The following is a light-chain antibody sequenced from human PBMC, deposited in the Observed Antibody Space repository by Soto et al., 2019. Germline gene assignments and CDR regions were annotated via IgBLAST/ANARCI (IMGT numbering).Light chain of an antibody. V-gene: IGKV3-20*01. J-gene: IGKJ2*02. Sequence: EIVLTQSPGTLSLSPGDRATLSCRASQTVRSYYVAWYQQKPGQPPRVLIYGASSRATGVPDRFSGSGSGTDFTLTISRLEPEDVAVYYCQHYSNSRPWTFGQGTKLEIK. CDR2: GAS. CDR3: QHYSNSRPWT. CDR1: QTVRSYY.